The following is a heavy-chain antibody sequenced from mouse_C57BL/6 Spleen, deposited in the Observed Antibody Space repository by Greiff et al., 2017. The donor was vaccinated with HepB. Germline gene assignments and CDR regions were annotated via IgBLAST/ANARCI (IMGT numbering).Heavy chain of an antibody. CDR3: ARKTRRDYSNYDYAKDY. V-gene: IGHV1-22*01. Sequence: EVMLVESGPELVKPGASVKMSCKASGYTFTDYNMHWVKQSHGKSLEWIGYINPNNGGTSYNQKFKGKATLTVNKSSSTAYMELRSLTSEDSAVYYCARKTRRDYSNYDYAKDYWGQGTSVTVSS. J-gene: IGHJ4*01. D-gene: IGHD2-5*01. CDR2: INPNNGGT. CDR1: GYTFTDYN.